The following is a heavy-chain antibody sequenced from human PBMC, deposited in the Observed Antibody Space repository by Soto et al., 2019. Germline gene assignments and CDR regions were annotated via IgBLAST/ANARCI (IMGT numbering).Heavy chain of an antibody. V-gene: IGHV1-18*01. Sequence: QVQLMQSGAEVKKPGASVKVSCKASGYTFTSYGISWVRQAPGQGLEWMGWISAYNGNTNYAQKLQGRVTMTTDTPTSTAYMELRSLRSDDTAVYYCARGLVLRYFDWLGSYFDDWGQGTLVTVSS. CDR1: GYTFTSYG. CDR2: ISAYNGNT. J-gene: IGHJ4*02. D-gene: IGHD3-9*01. CDR3: ARGLVLRYFDWLGSYFDD.